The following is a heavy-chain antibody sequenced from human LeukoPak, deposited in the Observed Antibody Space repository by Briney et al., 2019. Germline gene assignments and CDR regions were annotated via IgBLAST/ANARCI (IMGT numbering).Heavy chain of an antibody. V-gene: IGHV3-23*01. CDR1: GFTFSSYA. CDR3: AKDNSYGSLLFDY. CDR2: ISGSGGST. J-gene: IGHJ4*02. D-gene: IGHD5-18*01. Sequence: GGSLRLSCAASGFTFSSYAMSWVRQAPGKGLEWVSAISGSGGSTYCADSVKGRFTISRDNSKNTLYLQMNSLRAEDTAVYYCAKDNSYGSLLFDYWGQGTLVTVSS.